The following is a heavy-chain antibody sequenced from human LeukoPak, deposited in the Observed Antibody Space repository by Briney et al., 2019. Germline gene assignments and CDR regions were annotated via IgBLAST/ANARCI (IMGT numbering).Heavy chain of an antibody. V-gene: IGHV3-11*04. CDR3: ARNVGSCGGDCPHTLFAFDI. D-gene: IGHD2-21*01. CDR1: GFTFSDYY. J-gene: IGHJ3*02. CDR2: ISSSASTI. Sequence: KPGGSLRLCCAASGFTFSDYYMSWIRQAPGKGLEWVSYISSSASTIYYADSVKGRFTISRDNAKNSLYLQMNSLRAEDTAVYYCARNVGSCGGDCPHTLFAFDIWGQGTMVTVSS.